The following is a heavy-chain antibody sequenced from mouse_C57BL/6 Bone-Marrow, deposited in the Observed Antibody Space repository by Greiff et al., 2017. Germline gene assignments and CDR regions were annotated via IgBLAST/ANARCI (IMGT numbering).Heavy chain of an antibody. D-gene: IGHD1-1*01. J-gene: IGHJ1*03. CDR1: GYTFTSYW. V-gene: IGHV1-55*01. CDR2: IYPGSGST. Sequence: QVQLQQPGAELVKPGASVKMSCKASGYTFTSYWITWVKQRPGQGLEWIGDIYPGSGSTNYNEKFKSKATLTVDTSSSTAYMQLSSLTSEDCAVYYCAIYYYGSSYVWGTGTTVTVSS. CDR3: AIYYYGSSYV.